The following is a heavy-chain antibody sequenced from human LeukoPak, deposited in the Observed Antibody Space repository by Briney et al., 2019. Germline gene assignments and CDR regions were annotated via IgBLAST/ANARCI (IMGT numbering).Heavy chain of an antibody. J-gene: IGHJ4*02. V-gene: IGHV1-8*01. CDR2: MNPNSGNT. CDR3: ARAGAAAAGTGIDY. D-gene: IGHD6-13*01. Sequence: ASVKVSCKASGYTFTSYDINWVRQATGQGLEWMGWMNPNSGNTGYAQKFQGRVTMTRNTSISTAYMELSSLRSEDTAVYYCARAGAAAAGTGIDYWGQGTLVTVSS. CDR1: GYTFTSYD.